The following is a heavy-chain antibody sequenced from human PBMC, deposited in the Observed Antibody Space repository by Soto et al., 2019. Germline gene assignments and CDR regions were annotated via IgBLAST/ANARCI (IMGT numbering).Heavy chain of an antibody. CDR2: VCYRGRS. CDR1: CGSVSKSTHY. Sequence: SETLSLTGTLSCGSVSKSTHYWGWIRRSPGKGLEWIGSVCYRGRSYSKSSVKSRVTISVDTSKNQFSLNLNSVTASDAAVYYCVSQRTSVLTQAYFDYWGPGALVTVSS. CDR3: VSQRTSVLTQAYFDY. D-gene: IGHD2-8*01. J-gene: IGHJ4*02. V-gene: IGHV4-39*01.